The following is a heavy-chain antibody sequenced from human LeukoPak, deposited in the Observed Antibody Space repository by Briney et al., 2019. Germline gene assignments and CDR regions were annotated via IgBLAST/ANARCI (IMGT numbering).Heavy chain of an antibody. CDR1: ERTFSTYA. Sequence: ASGGVSCTASERTFSTYAISWGRQAPRQRREWWGGIIPIFGTANYAQKFQGRVTITADQHTSTAYLELSSLRSEDTAVYYCASTPYCSSTSCYVYWFHPWGQGTLVSVSS. V-gene: IGHV1-69*13. J-gene: IGHJ5*02. CDR2: IIPIFGTA. CDR3: ASTPYCSSTSCYVYWFHP. D-gene: IGHD2-2*01.